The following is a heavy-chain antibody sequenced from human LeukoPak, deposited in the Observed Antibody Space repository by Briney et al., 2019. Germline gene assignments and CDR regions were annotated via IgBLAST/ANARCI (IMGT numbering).Heavy chain of an antibody. CDR2: ISWNSGSI. D-gene: IGHD1-26*01. J-gene: IGHJ3*02. CDR3: AKDPGRGWEHTWAFDI. V-gene: IGHV3-9*01. CDR1: GFTFDDYA. Sequence: PGGSLRLSCAASGFTFDDYAMHWVRQAPGKGLGWVSGISWNSGSIGYADSVKGRFTISRDNAKNSLYLQMNSLRAEDTALYYCAKDPGRGWEHTWAFDIWGQGTMVTVSS.